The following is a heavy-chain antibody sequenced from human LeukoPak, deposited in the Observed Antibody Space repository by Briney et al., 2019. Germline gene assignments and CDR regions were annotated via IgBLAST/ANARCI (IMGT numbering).Heavy chain of an antibody. CDR2: KSKTDGGTT. V-gene: IGHV3-15*01. J-gene: IGHJ4*02. Sequence: KSKTDGGTTDYAAPVKGRFTISRDDSKNTLYLQMNSLKTEDTAVYYCTTDLEWKPYWGQGTLVTVSS. D-gene: IGHD1-26*01. CDR3: TTDLEWKPY.